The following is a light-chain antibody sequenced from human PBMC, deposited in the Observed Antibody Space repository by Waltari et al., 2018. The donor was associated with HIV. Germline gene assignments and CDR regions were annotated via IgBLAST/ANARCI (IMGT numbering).Light chain of an antibody. CDR3: QQYGNLPPYT. CDR1: QSVSSTY. V-gene: IGKV3-20*01. Sequence: EIVLTQSPGTLSLSPGERATLSCRASQSVSSTYLAWYQQRPGQAPRLLIYGASSRATGIPDRFSGSGSETDFTLTISRLEPEDFAVYYCQQYGNLPPYTFGQGTKLEIK. CDR2: GAS. J-gene: IGKJ2*01.